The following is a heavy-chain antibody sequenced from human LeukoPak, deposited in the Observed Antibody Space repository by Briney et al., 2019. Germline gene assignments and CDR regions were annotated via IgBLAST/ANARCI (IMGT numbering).Heavy chain of an antibody. CDR1: GGSFSGYY. D-gene: IGHD3-10*01. Sequence: PSETLSLTCAVYGGSFSGYYWSWIRQPPGKGLEWIGSIYHSGSTYYNPSLKSRVTISVDTSKDQFSLKLSSVTAADTAVYYCARLYYGSGVDYWGQGTLVTVSS. J-gene: IGHJ4*02. CDR2: IYHSGST. V-gene: IGHV4-34*01. CDR3: ARLYYGSGVDY.